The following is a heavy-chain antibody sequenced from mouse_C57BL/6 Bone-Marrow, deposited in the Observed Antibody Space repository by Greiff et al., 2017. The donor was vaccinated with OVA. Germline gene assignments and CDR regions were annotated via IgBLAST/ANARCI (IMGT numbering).Heavy chain of an antibody. CDR3: ARRITTETMDY. V-gene: IGHV5-9*01. CDR1: GFTFSSYT. J-gene: IGHJ4*01. CDR2: ISGGGGNT. D-gene: IGHD1-1*01. Sequence: EVQLMESGGGLVKPGGSLKLSCAASGFTFSSYTMSWVRQTPEKRLEWVATISGGGGNTYYPDSVKGRFTISRDNAKNTLYLQMSSLRSEDTALYYCARRITTETMDYWGQGTSVTVSS.